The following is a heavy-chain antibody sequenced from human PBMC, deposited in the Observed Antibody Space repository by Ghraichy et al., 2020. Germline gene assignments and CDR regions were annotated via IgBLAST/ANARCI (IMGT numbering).Heavy chain of an antibody. J-gene: IGHJ4*02. Sequence: GGSLRLSCAASGFTFSSYAMSWVRQAPGKGLEWVSAISGSGGSTYYADSVKGRFTISRDNSKNTLYLQMNSLRAEDTAVYYCARKYYDILTGYYSFDYWGQGTLVTVSS. D-gene: IGHD3-9*01. CDR2: ISGSGGST. CDR3: ARKYYDILTGYYSFDY. V-gene: IGHV3-23*01. CDR1: GFTFSSYA.